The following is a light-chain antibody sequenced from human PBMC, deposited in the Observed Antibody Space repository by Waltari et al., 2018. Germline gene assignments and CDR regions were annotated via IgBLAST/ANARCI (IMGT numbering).Light chain of an antibody. J-gene: IGKJ3*01. CDR2: GAS. CDR3: QHYGGSPLFT. Sequence: ELVLTQSQGTMSLSPGERATLSCRASQLVSIIDLALYHQKAGQSPCLLIYGASNMATCIPDRFSGTGSGTVFTLTISRLEPEDCAVYYCQHYGGSPLFTFGPGTRLDI. CDR1: QLVSIID. V-gene: IGKV3-20*01.